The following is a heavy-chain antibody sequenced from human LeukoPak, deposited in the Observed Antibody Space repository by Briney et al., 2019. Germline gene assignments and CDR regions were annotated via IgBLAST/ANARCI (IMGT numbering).Heavy chain of an antibody. CDR3: ARFGYSYGYRYYYYMDV. V-gene: IGHV1-69*06. CDR1: GYTFTSYA. J-gene: IGHJ6*03. CDR2: IIPIFGTA. D-gene: IGHD5-18*01. Sequence: GASVKVSCKASGYTFTSYAISWVRQAPGQGLEWMGGIIPIFGTANYAQKFQGRVTITADKSTSTAYMELSSLRSEDTAVYYCARFGYSYGYRYYYYMDVWGKGTTVTVSS.